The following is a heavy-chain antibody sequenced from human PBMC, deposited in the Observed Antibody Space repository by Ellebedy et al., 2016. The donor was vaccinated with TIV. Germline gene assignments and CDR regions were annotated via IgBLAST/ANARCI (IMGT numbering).Heavy chain of an antibody. CDR2: IKQDGSEK. D-gene: IGHD6-13*01. V-gene: IGHV3-7*01. Sequence: GESLKISCAASGFTFSSYWMSWVRQAPGKGLEWVANIKQDGSEKYYVVSVKGRFTMSRDNAKDSLYLQMNSLRVEDTAVYYCARTGGASSWYVFWGRGTLVTVSS. CDR3: ARTGGASSWYVF. J-gene: IGHJ2*01. CDR1: GFTFSSYW.